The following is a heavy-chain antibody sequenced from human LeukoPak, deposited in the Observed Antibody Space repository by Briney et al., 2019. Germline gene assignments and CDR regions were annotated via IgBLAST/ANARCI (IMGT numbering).Heavy chain of an antibody. D-gene: IGHD2-15*01. CDR1: GFTFSSYG. J-gene: IGHJ1*01. CDR3: AKPSTGGGDYYQH. Sequence: GRSLRLSCAASGFTFSSYGMHWVRQAPGKGLEWVAVIWYDGSNKYYADSVKGRFTISRDNSKNTLFLQMNSLRAEDTAVYYCAKPSTGGGDYYQHWGQGTLVTASS. CDR2: IWYDGSNK. V-gene: IGHV3-33*06.